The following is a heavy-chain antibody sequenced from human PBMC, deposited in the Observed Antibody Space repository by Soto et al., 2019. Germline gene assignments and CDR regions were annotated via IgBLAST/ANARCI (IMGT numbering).Heavy chain of an antibody. Sequence: SETLSLTCTVSGGSISSGGYYWSWIRQHPGKGLEWIGYIYYSGSTYYNPSLESRVTISVDTSKNQFSLKLSSVTAADTAVYYCARVDGATPPDRSYYDFGSGYYPGAYYFDYWGQGTLVTVSS. CDR2: IYYSGST. D-gene: IGHD3-3*01. V-gene: IGHV4-31*03. CDR1: GGSISSGGYY. CDR3: ARVDGATPPDRSYYDFGSGYYPGAYYFDY. J-gene: IGHJ4*02.